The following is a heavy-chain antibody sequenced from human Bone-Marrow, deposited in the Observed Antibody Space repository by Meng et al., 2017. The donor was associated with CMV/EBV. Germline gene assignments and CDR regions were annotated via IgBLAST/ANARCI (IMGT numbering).Heavy chain of an antibody. V-gene: IGHV5-51*01. CDR2: IYPNDSDT. J-gene: IGHJ4*02. Sequence: GESLKISCKGSGYRFTTFWIGWVRQMPGKGLEWMGVIYPNDSDTRYSPSFQGQVTISADKSINTAYLQWSSLQASDTATYYCARHSRYCSSTSCSIDNWGQGPLVTVSS. CDR1: GYRFTTFW. CDR3: ARHSRYCSSTSCSIDN. D-gene: IGHD2-2*01.